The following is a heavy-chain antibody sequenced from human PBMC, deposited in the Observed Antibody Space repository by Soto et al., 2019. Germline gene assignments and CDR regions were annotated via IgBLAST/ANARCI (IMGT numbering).Heavy chain of an antibody. CDR1: GYTFTSYY. D-gene: IGHD3-10*01. Sequence: ASVKVSCKASGYTFTSYYMHWVRQAPGQGLEWMGIINPSGGSTSYAQKFQGRVTMTRDTSTSTVYMELSSLRSEDTAVYYCARNGDQYYDGSGSYYWFDPWGQGTLVTVSS. V-gene: IGHV1-46*01. CDR2: INPSGGST. J-gene: IGHJ5*02. CDR3: ARNGDQYYDGSGSYYWFDP.